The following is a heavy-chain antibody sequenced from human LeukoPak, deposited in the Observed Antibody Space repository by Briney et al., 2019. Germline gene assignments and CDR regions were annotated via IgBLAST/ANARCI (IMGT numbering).Heavy chain of an antibody. Sequence: PSQTLSHTCTVSGGSISSGEYYWGWVRQHPGKGLEWIGYIGYSGDTYYDPSLRSRVTISVDASKNQFSLRLSSVTAADTAMYYCARVEAATTNPRFGYWGQGALVTVSS. CDR3: ARVEAATTNPRFGY. CDR2: IGYSGDT. V-gene: IGHV4-31*03. CDR1: GGSISSGEYY. J-gene: IGHJ4*02. D-gene: IGHD5-24*01.